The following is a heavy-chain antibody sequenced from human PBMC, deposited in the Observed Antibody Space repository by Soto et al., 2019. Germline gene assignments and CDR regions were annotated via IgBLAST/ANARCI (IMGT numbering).Heavy chain of an antibody. CDR3: DRSLQPLLYHKGFDP. D-gene: IGHD2-2*02. J-gene: IGHJ5*02. V-gene: IGHV4-34*01. CDR1: GGSFSCYY. CDR2: INHSGST. Sequence: SETLSLTCAVYGGSFSCYYWSWIRQPPGKGLEWIGEINHSGSTNYNPSLKSRVTISVDTSKNQFSLKLSSVTAADTAVYYCDRSLQPLLYHKGFDPWGQGTLVTVSS.